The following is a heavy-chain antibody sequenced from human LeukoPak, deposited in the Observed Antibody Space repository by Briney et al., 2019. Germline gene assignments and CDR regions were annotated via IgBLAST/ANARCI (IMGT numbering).Heavy chain of an antibody. CDR3: ARGTLWFGEFLDY. Sequence: PGGSLRPSCAASGFTFSSYSMNWVRQAPGKGLEWVSSISSSSSYIYYADSVKGRFTISRDNAKNSLYLQMNSLRAEDTAVYYCARGTLWFGEFLDYWGQGTLVTVSS. CDR2: ISSSSSYI. D-gene: IGHD3-10*01. J-gene: IGHJ4*02. CDR1: GFTFSSYS. V-gene: IGHV3-21*01.